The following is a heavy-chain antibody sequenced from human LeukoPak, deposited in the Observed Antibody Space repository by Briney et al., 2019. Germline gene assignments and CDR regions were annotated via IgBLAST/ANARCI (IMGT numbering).Heavy chain of an antibody. J-gene: IGHJ6*02. Sequence: GGSLRLSCAASGFTFSSYGMHWVRQAPGKGLEWVAVIWYDGSNKYYADSVKGRFTISRDNSKNTLYLQMNSLRAKDTAVYYCARGGYGDYAGGMDVWGQGTTVTVSS. CDR1: GFTFSSYG. CDR3: ARGGYGDYAGGMDV. V-gene: IGHV3-33*01. D-gene: IGHD4-17*01. CDR2: IWYDGSNK.